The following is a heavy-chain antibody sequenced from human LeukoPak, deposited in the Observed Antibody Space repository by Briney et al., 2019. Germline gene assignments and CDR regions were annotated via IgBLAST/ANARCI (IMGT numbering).Heavy chain of an antibody. Sequence: SETLSLTCAVPGGSISSGGYSWSWIRQPPGKGLGWIAYIYHIVSTYYNPSLKSRVTISVDRSKNQFTLKLSSVTAADTAVYYCARGTSSVFDGTAFDIWGQGTMVTVSS. J-gene: IGHJ3*02. D-gene: IGHD2-2*01. V-gene: IGHV4-30-2*01. CDR3: ARGTSSVFDGTAFDI. CDR2: IYHIVST. CDR1: GGSISSGGYS.